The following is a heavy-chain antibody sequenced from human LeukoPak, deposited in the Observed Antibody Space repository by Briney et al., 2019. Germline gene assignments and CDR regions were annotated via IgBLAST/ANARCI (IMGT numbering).Heavy chain of an antibody. CDR1: GYTITNNY. CDR2: INPSGTGT. Sequence: GASVKVSCKASGYTITNNYMHWVRQAPGQGLEWMGVINPSGTGTSYAQKFQGRITMSRDTSTSTVYMELSSLRSEDTAVYYCASPDSYGYAELFNYWGQGTLVTVSS. J-gene: IGHJ4*02. D-gene: IGHD5-18*01. V-gene: IGHV1-46*01. CDR3: ASPDSYGYAELFNY.